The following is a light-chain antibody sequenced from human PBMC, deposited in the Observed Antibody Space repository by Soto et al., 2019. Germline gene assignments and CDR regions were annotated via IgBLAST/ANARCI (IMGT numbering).Light chain of an antibody. Sequence: EIVLMQSPGTLSWSRVGSASVSFMASQSVSTYLAWYQQKPGQAPRLLIYDASNRVTGIPARFRGSGSGTDFTLTISSLEPDDFAVYFCQQYGYSQWTFGQGTKVDIK. CDR1: QSVSTY. CDR2: DAS. V-gene: IGKV3-11*01. J-gene: IGKJ1*01. CDR3: QQYGYSQWT.